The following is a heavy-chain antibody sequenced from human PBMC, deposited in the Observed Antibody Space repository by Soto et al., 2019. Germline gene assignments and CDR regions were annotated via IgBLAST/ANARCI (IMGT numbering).Heavy chain of an antibody. J-gene: IGHJ6*02. CDR1: GFTFSSYS. CDR3: ARAQYSSGWYEGVYYYYGMDV. Sequence: VQLVESGGGLVQPGGSLRLSCSASGFTFSSYSMNWVRQAPGKGLEWVSSISSSSSYIYYADSVKGRFTISRDNAKNSLYLQMNSLRAEDTAVYYCARAQYSSGWYEGVYYYYGMDVWGQGTTVTVSS. D-gene: IGHD6-19*01. V-gene: IGHV3-21*01. CDR2: ISSSSSYI.